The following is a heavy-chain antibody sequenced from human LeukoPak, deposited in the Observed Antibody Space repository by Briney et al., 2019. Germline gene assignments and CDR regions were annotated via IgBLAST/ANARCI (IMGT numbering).Heavy chain of an antibody. D-gene: IGHD4-17*01. CDR3: ARETTVTTDFDY. CDR1: GYTFTSYY. J-gene: IGHJ4*02. V-gene: IGHV1-18*04. CDR2: ISAYNGNT. Sequence: ASVKVSCNASGYTFTSYYMHWVRQAPGQGLEWMGWISAYNGNTNYAQKLQGRVTMTTDTSTSTVYMELRSLRSDDTAVYYCARETTVTTDFDYWGQGTLVTVSS.